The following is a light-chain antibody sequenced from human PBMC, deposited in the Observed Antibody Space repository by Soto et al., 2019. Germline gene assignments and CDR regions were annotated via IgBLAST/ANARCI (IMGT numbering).Light chain of an antibody. Sequence: EIVLTQSPATLPLSPGERATLSCRASQSVSSYLAWYQRKPGQAPRLLIYDASNRATGIPARFSGSGSGTDFTLTISSLEPEDFSVYYCQQRGNWPITFGQGTRLEIK. V-gene: IGKV3-11*01. J-gene: IGKJ5*01. CDR1: QSVSSY. CDR3: QQRGNWPIT. CDR2: DAS.